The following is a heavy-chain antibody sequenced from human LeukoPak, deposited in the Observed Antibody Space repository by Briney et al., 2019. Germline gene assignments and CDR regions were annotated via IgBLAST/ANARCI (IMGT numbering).Heavy chain of an antibody. V-gene: IGHV3-23*01. CDR3: AKDGWDTMVRGVIITFYCDY. CDR1: GFTFSSYA. CDR2: ISGSGGST. J-gene: IGHJ4*02. Sequence: GGSLRLSCAASGFTFSSYAMSWVRQAPGKGLEWVSAISGSGGSTYYADSVKGRFTISRDNSKNTLYLQMNSLRAEDTAVYYCAKDGWDTMVRGVIITFYCDYWGQGTLVTVSS. D-gene: IGHD3-10*01.